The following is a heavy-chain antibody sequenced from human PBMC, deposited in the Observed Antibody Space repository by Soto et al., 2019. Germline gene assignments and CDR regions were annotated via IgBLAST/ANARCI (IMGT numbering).Heavy chain of an antibody. CDR2: IYYSGST. CDR1: GGSVSIGSYY. D-gene: IGHD3-9*01. Sequence: SETLSLTCTVSGGSVSIGSYYWSWIRQPPGKGLEWIGYIYYSGSTHYNPSLKSRVTISVDTSKNQFSLKLSSVTAADTAVYYCARLVIMAYNWFDPWGQGTLVTVSS. V-gene: IGHV4-61*01. CDR3: ARLVIMAYNWFDP. J-gene: IGHJ5*02.